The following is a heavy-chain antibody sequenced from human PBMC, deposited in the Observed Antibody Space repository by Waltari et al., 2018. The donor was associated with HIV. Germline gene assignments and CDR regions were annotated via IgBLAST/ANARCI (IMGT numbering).Heavy chain of an antibody. CDR3: ASYSPPRGLDV. D-gene: IGHD2-21*01. J-gene: IGHJ6*02. V-gene: IGHV1-18*01. CDR2: SSAYNENT. Sequence: QVQLVQSGAEVKKPGASVKVSCKSSGSTFTSYGFAWVRQAPGQGREWMGWSSAYNENTNYAPKFQGRVTMTTDTSTTTGYMELRRLRSADTAVYFCASYSPPRGLDVWGQGTTVTVS. CDR1: GSTFTSYG.